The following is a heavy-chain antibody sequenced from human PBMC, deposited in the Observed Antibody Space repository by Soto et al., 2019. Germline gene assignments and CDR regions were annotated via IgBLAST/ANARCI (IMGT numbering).Heavy chain of an antibody. D-gene: IGHD5-12*01. CDR3: ARLLRHNYYGMDV. CDR1: GGSISSSSYY. V-gene: IGHV4-39*01. Sequence: SETLSLTCTVSGGSISSSSYYWGWIRQPPGKGLEWIGRIYYSGSTYYNPSLKSRFTFSVDTSKNQFSLKLSSVTAADTAVYYCARLLRHNYYGMDVWGQGTTVTVSS. CDR2: IYYSGST. J-gene: IGHJ6*02.